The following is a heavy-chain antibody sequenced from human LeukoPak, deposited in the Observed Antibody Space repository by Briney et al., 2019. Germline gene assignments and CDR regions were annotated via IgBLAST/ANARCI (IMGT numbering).Heavy chain of an antibody. CDR1: GFTFSSYA. CDR2: ISSNGGST. J-gene: IGHJ4*02. D-gene: IGHD6-19*01. CDR3: VKDQYSSGWYAGNY. V-gene: IGHV3-64D*06. Sequence: GGSLRLSCSASGFTFSSYAMHWVRQAPGKGLEYVSVISSNGGSTYYADSVKGRFTISRDNSKNTLYLQMSSLRVEDTAVYYCVKDQYSSGWYAGNYWGQGTLVTVSS.